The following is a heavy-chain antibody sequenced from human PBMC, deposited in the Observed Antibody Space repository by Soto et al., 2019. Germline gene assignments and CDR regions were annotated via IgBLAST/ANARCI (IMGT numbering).Heavy chain of an antibody. Sequence: EVQLLESGGGLVQPGGSLRLSCAASGFTFSSYAMSWVRQAPGKGLEWVSAISGSGGSTYYADSVKGRFTISRDNSKNTLYLQMNSLRAEDTAVYYCAKATTGPHAAQAPYYGMDVWGQGTTVTVSS. CDR1: GFTFSSYA. CDR2: ISGSGGST. J-gene: IGHJ6*02. V-gene: IGHV3-23*01. CDR3: AKATTGPHAAQAPYYGMDV. D-gene: IGHD1-1*01.